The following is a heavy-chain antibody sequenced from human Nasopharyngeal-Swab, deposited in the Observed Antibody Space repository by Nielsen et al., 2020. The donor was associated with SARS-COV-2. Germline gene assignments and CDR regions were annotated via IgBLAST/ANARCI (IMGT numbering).Heavy chain of an antibody. D-gene: IGHD6-19*01. Sequence: ASVKVSCKASGYTFTSYYMHWVRQAPGQGLEWMGWINPNSGGTNYAQKLQGRVTMTTDTSTSTAYMELRSLRSDDTAVYYCARWAGIGDYYYGMDVWGQGTTVTVSS. CDR2: INPNSGGT. CDR1: GYTFTSYY. J-gene: IGHJ6*02. V-gene: IGHV1-2*02. CDR3: ARWAGIGDYYYGMDV.